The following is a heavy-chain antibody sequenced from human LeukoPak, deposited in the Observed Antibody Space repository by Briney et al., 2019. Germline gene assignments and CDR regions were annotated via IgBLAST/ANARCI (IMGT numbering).Heavy chain of an antibody. CDR2: ISSSSSYI. D-gene: IGHD3-3*01. CDR1: GFTFCSYS. V-gene: IGHV3-21*01. CDR3: ARDSSPITIFGVVELDP. Sequence: TGGSLRLSXAASGFTFCSYSMNWVRQTPGKGLEWLSSISSSSSYIYYADSVKGRFTISRDNAKNSLYLQMNSLRAEDTAVYYCARDSSPITIFGVVELDPWGQGTLVTVSS. J-gene: IGHJ5*02.